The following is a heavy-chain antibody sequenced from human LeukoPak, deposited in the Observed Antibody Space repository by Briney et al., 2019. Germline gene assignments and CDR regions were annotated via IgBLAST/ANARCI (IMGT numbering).Heavy chain of an antibody. CDR2: IITSSDRP. J-gene: IGHJ3*02. CDR1: GFTFSSYG. D-gene: IGHD1-20*01. CDR3: AKGQRYNWDDDAVDM. V-gene: IGHV3-23*01. Sequence: GGSLRLSCAASGFTFSSYGMSCVRQAPGKGLECVSRIITSSDRPYSAHSVKGRFTISRDNSKNTLYLQMDSLRAEDTAIYYCAKGQRYNWDDDAVDMWGQGTMVIVSS.